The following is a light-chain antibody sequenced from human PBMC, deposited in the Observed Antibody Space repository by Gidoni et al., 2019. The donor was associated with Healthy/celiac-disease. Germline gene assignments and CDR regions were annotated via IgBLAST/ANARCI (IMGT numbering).Light chain of an antibody. CDR2: GAS. J-gene: IGKJ4*01. V-gene: IGKV3-15*01. CDR1: QSVSSN. CDR3: QQYNNWPLT. Sequence: EIVMTQSPATVSVSPGERATISCRASQSVSSNLAWYQQKPGQAPRLLIYGASTRATDIPVRFSGSGSGTEFTLTISSLQSEDFAVYYCQQYNNWPLTFGGGTKVEIK.